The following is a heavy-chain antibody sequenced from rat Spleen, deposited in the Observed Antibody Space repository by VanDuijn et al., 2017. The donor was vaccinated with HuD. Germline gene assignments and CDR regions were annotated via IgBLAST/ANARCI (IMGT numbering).Heavy chain of an antibody. CDR1: GFSLSTSGIC. CDR2: ICWEDSK. CDR3: ARSSQGNWFAY. Sequence: QVTLKESGPGILQPSQTLSLTCSFSGFSLSTSGICVSWIRQPSGKGLEWLATICWEDSKGYNPSLKNRLTISKDTSNNQAFLKITSVDAADTAIYYGARSSQGNWFAYWGQGTLVTVSS. V-gene: IGHV8-17*01. J-gene: IGHJ3*01.